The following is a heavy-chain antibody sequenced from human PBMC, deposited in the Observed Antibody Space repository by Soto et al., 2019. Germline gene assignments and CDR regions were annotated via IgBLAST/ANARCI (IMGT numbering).Heavy chain of an antibody. CDR3: VIRQYSSSLETNAFDI. CDR1: GFTFSSYA. CDR2: ISSNGGST. V-gene: IGHV3-64D*08. J-gene: IGHJ3*02. D-gene: IGHD6-13*01. Sequence: PGGSLRLSCSASGFTFSSYAMHWVRQAPGKGLEYVSAISSNGGSTYYADSVKGRFTISRDNSKNTLYLQMSSLRAEDTAVYYCVIRQYSSSLETNAFDIWGKGTMVTVSS.